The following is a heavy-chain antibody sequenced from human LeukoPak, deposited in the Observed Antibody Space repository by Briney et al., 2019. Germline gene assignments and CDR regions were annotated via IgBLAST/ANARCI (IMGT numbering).Heavy chain of an antibody. D-gene: IGHD2-2*01. V-gene: IGHV4-39*07. Sequence: SETLSLTCTASGGSISISSYYWGWIRQPPGKGLEWIGSIYYSGSTYYNPSLKSRVTISVDTSKNQFSLKLSSVTAADTAVYYCARGGSTSCYFWGQGTLVTVSS. J-gene: IGHJ4*02. CDR3: ARGGSTSCYF. CDR1: GGSISISSYY. CDR2: IYYSGST.